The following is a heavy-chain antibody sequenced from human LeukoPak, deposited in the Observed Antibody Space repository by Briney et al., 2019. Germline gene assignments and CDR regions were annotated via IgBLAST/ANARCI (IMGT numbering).Heavy chain of an antibody. CDR2: ISGDGGST. J-gene: IGHJ3*02. CDR3: AKLRTGAVASDAFDI. Sequence: GGSLRLSCAASGFTVSSNEMSWVRQAPGKGLEWVSLISGDGGSTYYADSVKGRFTISRDNSKNSLYLQMNSLRTEDTALYYCAKLRTGAVASDAFDIWGQGTMVTVSS. CDR1: GFTVSSNE. D-gene: IGHD6-19*01. V-gene: IGHV3-43*02.